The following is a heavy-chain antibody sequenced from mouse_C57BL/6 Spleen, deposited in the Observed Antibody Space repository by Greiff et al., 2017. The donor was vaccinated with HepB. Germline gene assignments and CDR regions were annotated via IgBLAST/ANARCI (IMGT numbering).Heavy chain of an antibody. Sequence: EVQLKESGPGLVKPSQSLSLTCSVTGYSITSGYYWNWIRQFPGNKLEWMGYISYDGSNNYNPSLKNRISITRDTSKNQFFLKLNSVTTEDTATYYCAREGITTVVAFDYWGQGTTLTVSS. CDR2: ISYDGSN. CDR1: GYSITSGYY. V-gene: IGHV3-6*01. J-gene: IGHJ2*01. D-gene: IGHD1-1*01. CDR3: AREGITTVVAFDY.